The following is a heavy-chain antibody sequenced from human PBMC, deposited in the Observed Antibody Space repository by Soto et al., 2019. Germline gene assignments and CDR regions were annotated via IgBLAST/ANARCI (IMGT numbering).Heavy chain of an antibody. V-gene: IGHV3-23*01. CDR3: AKGLIWRLPSAHSDYYGMDV. CDR1: GFTFSSYA. J-gene: IGHJ6*02. D-gene: IGHD3-16*01. CDR2: ISGSGGST. Sequence: GSLGPSCAAPGFTFSSYAMSWVRQASGKGLEWVSAISGSGGSTYYADSVKGRFTISRDNSKNTLYLQMNSLRAEDTAVYYCAKGLIWRLPSAHSDYYGMDVWGQGTTVTVSS.